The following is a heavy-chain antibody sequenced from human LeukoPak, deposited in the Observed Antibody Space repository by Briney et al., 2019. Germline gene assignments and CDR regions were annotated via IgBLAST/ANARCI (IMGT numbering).Heavy chain of an antibody. Sequence: GGSLRLSCAASGFTLSTYSMNWVRQAPGKGLEWVSYISSSSNTIYYADSVKGRFTVSRDNAKNSLYLQMNSLRHEDTAVYYCAREWDDDDPFDYWGQGTLVTVSS. J-gene: IGHJ4*02. CDR1: GFTLSTYS. CDR3: AREWDDDDPFDY. D-gene: IGHD1-1*01. CDR2: ISSSSNTI. V-gene: IGHV3-48*02.